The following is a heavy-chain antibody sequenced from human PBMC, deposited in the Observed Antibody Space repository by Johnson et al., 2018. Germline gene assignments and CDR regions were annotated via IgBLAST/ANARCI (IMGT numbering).Heavy chain of an antibody. CDR2: INHSGST. CDR3: ARVRGYSYGFGDLYYYMDV. Sequence: QVQLQQWGAGLLKPSETLSLTCAVYGGSFSGYYWSWIRQPPGKGLEWLGEINHSGSTNYNPSLKSRVTISVDTSKNQFSLKLSSVTAADTAVYYCARVRGYSYGFGDLYYYMDVWGKGTTVTVSS. J-gene: IGHJ6*03. V-gene: IGHV4-34*01. D-gene: IGHD5-18*01. CDR1: GGSFSGYY.